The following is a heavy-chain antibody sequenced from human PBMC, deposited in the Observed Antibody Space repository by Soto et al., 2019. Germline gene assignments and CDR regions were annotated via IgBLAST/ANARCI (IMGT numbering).Heavy chain of an antibody. CDR1: GDSISTSDYY. D-gene: IGHD3-3*01. CDR2: IYSNGDT. J-gene: IGHJ4*02. V-gene: IGHV4-39*02. CDR3: ATRFNTVSSYYFDY. Sequence: NPSETLSLTCTFSGDSISTSDYYWGWIRQPPGKGLEWIASIYSNGDTYYNPSLKSRVTISVDTSKNHFSLKLSSVTAADTAVYYCATRFNTVSSYYFDYWGQGTLVTV.